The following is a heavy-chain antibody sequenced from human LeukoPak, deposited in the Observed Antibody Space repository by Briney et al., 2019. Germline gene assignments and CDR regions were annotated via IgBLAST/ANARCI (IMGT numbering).Heavy chain of an antibody. J-gene: IGHJ5*02. D-gene: IGHD3-22*01. V-gene: IGHV1-2*02. Sequence: ASVKVSCKASGSTFSSYAISWVRQAPGQGLEWMGWINPNSGGTNYAQKFQGRVTMTRDTSISTAYMELSRLRSDDTAVYYCARYYDSSGYPLTSGFDPWGQGTLVTVSS. CDR2: INPNSGGT. CDR3: ARYYDSSGYPLTSGFDP. CDR1: GSTFSSYA.